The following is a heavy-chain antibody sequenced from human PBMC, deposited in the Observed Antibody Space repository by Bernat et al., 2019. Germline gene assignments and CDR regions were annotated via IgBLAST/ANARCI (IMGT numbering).Heavy chain of an antibody. D-gene: IGHD3-10*01. Sequence: FSSYAISWVRQAPGQGLEWMGGIIPIFGTANYAQKFQGRVTITADKSTSTAYMELSSLRSEDTAVYYCARPYYYGSGSYFKGAFDIWG. CDR3: ARPYYYGSGSYFKGAFDI. CDR2: IIPIFGTA. CDR1: FSSYA. J-gene: IGHJ3*02. V-gene: IGHV1-69*06.